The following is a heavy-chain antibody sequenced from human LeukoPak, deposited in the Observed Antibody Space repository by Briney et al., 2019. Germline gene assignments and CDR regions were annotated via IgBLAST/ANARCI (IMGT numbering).Heavy chain of an antibody. CDR1: GFTFSDYY. D-gene: IGHD5/OR15-5a*01. J-gene: IGHJ4*02. CDR3: ARGLRWKDY. Sequence: GGSLRLSCAASGFTFSDYYMSWIRQAPGKGLEWISYISSRSDYTNYIDSVKGRFTISRDNAKSSLYLQMNSLRVEDTAVYYCARGLRWKDYWGQGTLVTVSS. V-gene: IGHV3-11*06. CDR2: ISSRSDYT.